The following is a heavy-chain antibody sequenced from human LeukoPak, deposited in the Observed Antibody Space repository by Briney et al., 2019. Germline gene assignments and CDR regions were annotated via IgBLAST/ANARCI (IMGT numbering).Heavy chain of an antibody. CDR2: IYYSGST. CDR1: GGSISSYY. D-gene: IGHD1-26*01. V-gene: IGHV4-59*01. Sequence: SGTLSLTCTVSGGSISSYYWSWIRQPPGKGLEWIGYIYYSGSTNYNPSLKSRVTISVDTSKNQFSLKLSSVTAADTAVYYCARVKPGATFDYWGQGTLVTVSS. CDR3: ARVKPGATFDY. J-gene: IGHJ4*02.